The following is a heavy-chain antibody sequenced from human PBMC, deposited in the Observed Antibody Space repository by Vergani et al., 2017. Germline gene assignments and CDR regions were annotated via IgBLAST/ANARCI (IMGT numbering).Heavy chain of an antibody. CDR2: IIPILGIA. D-gene: IGHD3-16*01. J-gene: IGHJ3*02. CDR1: GGTFSSYT. Sequence: QVQLVQSGAEVKKPGSSVKVSCKASGGTFSSYTISWVRQAPGQGLEWMGRIIPILGIANYAQKFQGIVTITADKSTSTAYMELSSLRSEDTAVYYCARDLPGMITFGGARDAFDIWGQGTMVTVSS. CDR3: ARDLPGMITFGGARDAFDI. V-gene: IGHV1-69*08.